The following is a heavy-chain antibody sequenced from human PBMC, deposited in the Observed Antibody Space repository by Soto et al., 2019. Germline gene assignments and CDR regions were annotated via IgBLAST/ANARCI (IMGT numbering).Heavy chain of an antibody. D-gene: IGHD7-27*01. CDR2: INHSGST. J-gene: IGHJ4*02. CDR1: GGSFSGYY. Sequence: SETLSLTCAVYGGSFSGYYWSWIRQPPGKGLEWIGEINHSGSTNYNPSLKSRVTISADKSISTAYLQWSSLKASDTAMYYCASSPLEPNPINFDYWGQGTLVTVSS. CDR3: ASSPLEPNPINFDY. V-gene: IGHV4-34*01.